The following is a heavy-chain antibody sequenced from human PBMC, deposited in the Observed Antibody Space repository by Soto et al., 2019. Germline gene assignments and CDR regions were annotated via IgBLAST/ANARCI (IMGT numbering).Heavy chain of an antibody. CDR1: GGSFSGYY. CDR3: ARGPVTTPCFDY. J-gene: IGHJ4*02. D-gene: IGHD4-17*01. Sequence: QVQLQQWGAGLLKPSETLSLTCAVYGGSFSGYYWSWIRQPPGKGLEWIGEINHSGSTNYNPSLKSRVTISVNTYKNQFSLKLSSVTAADTAVYYCARGPVTTPCFDYWGQVTLVTVSS. V-gene: IGHV4-34*01. CDR2: INHSGST.